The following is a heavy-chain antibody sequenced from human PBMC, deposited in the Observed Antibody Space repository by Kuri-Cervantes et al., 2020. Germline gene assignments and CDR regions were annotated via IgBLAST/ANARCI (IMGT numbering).Heavy chain of an antibody. CDR2: IYPSGST. CDR1: GGSISTYY. V-gene: IGHV4-4*07. J-gene: IGHJ4*02. D-gene: IGHD6-19*01. Sequence: GSLRLSCTVSGGSISTYYWNWIRQPAGKGLEWIGRIYPSGSTNYNPSLKSRVTISVDTSKNQFSLKLSSVTAADTAVYYCARGQGKRSSSGWASMGYWGQGTLVTVSS. CDR3: ARGQGKRSSSGWASMGY.